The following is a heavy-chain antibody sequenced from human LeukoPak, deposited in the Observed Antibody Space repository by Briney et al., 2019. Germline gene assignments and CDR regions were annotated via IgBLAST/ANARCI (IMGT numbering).Heavy chain of an antibody. CDR3: ATWALGGDDAFDI. V-gene: IGHV3-21*01. CDR1: GFTFSSYS. D-gene: IGHD3-10*01. CDR2: ISSSSSYI. Sequence: GGSLRLSCAASGFTFSSYSMNWVRQAPGKGLEWVSSISSSSSYIYYADSVKRRFTISRDNAKNSLYLQMNSLRAEDTAVYYCATWALGGDDAFDIWGQGTMVTVSS. J-gene: IGHJ3*02.